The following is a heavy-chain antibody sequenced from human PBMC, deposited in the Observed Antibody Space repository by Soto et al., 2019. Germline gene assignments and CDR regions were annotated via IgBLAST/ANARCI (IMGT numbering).Heavy chain of an antibody. D-gene: IGHD4-17*01. J-gene: IGHJ4*02. CDR3: AKGFGRPYDYGDYYFDY. CDR2: ISGSGGST. Sequence: EVQLLESGGGLVQPGGSLRLSCAASGFTFSSYAMSWVRQAPGKGLEWVSAISGSGGSTYYADSVKGRFTISRDNSKNTLYLQMNSLRAEETAVYYCAKGFGRPYDYGDYYFDYWGQGTLVTVSS. V-gene: IGHV3-23*01. CDR1: GFTFSSYA.